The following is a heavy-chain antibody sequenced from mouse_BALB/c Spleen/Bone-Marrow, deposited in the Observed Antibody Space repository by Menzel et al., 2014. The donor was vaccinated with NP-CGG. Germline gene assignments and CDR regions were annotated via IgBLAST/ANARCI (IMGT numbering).Heavy chain of an antibody. D-gene: IGHD4-1*01. J-gene: IGHJ2*01. CDR2: IWSGGST. V-gene: IGHV2-2*02. CDR3: ARSPVGRSYFDY. CDR1: GFSFPNYG. Sequence: VQLQQSGPGLVQPSQCLSITCTASGFSFPNYGVHWVRQSPGKGLEWLGVIWSGGSTDNNAAFLPRLSISKDNSKSQVFFKMNSLQVNDTAIYYCARSPVGRSYFDYWGQGTTLTVSS.